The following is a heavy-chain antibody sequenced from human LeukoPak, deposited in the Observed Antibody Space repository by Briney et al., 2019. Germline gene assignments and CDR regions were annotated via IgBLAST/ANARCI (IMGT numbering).Heavy chain of an antibody. CDR3: AKVWSGQRQLGPFDY. D-gene: IGHD6-13*01. Sequence: GGSLRLSCAASGFTFSSYAMSWVRQAPGKGPEWVSAISGSGGSTYYADSVKGRFTISRDNSKNTLYLQMNSLRAEDTAVYYCAKVWSGQRQLGPFDYWGQGTLVTVSS. CDR1: GFTFSSYA. J-gene: IGHJ4*02. V-gene: IGHV3-23*01. CDR2: ISGSGGST.